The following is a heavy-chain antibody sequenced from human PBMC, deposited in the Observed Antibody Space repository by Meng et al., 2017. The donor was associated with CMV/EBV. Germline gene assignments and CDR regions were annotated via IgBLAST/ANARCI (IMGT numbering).Heavy chain of an antibody. J-gene: IGHJ5*02. CDR1: GGTFSSYA. D-gene: IGHD5-18*01. Sequence: QVQLVQSGAEVKKPGSSVKVSCTGSGGTFSSYAISWGRQAPGQGLEWMGGISPIFGTANYAQKFQGRVTITADESTSTAYMELSSLRSEDTAVYYCARGGYSYGFFWFDPWGQGTLVTVSS. CDR3: ARGGYSYGFFWFDP. V-gene: IGHV1-69*01. CDR2: ISPIFGTA.